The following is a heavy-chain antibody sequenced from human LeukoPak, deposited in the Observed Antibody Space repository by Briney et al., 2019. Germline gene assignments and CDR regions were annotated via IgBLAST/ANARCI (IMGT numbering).Heavy chain of an antibody. J-gene: IGHJ2*01. Sequence: ASVKVSCKASGYTFTSYYMRWVRQAPGQGLEWMGIINPSGGSTSYAQKFQGRVTLTRDTSTRTVYMELSSLRSEDTAVYYCARDLLGSSGHLALSHTTAPRFVEWYFELWGRGTLVTVSS. CDR3: ARDLLGSSGHLALSHTTAPRFVEWYFEL. D-gene: IGHD3-22*01. CDR2: INPSGGST. CDR1: GYTFTSYY. V-gene: IGHV1-46*01.